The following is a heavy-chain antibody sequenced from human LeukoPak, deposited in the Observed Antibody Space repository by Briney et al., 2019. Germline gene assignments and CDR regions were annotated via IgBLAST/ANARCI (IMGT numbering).Heavy chain of an antibody. Sequence: TGRSLRLSCAASGFTFDDYAMHWVRQVPGKGLEWVSGISWNSGSIRYADSVKGRFTISRDNAKNSLYLQMNSLGAEDMALYYCAKAPQSGIVGAINFDYWGQGTLVTVSS. J-gene: IGHJ4*02. CDR2: ISWNSGSI. CDR1: GFTFDDYA. CDR3: AKAPQSGIVGAINFDY. D-gene: IGHD1-26*01. V-gene: IGHV3-9*03.